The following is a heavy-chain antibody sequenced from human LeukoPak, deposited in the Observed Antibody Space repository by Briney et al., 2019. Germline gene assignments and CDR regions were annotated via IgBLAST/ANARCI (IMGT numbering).Heavy chain of an antibody. Sequence: GGSLRLSCAASGFTFSRYSMNWVRQAPGKGLEWVSYISSSTSTIYYADSVKGRFTISRDNAKNSLYLQMNSLRAEDTAVYYCARDRVSGSSWYDVFDYWGQGTLVAVS. J-gene: IGHJ4*02. D-gene: IGHD6-13*01. V-gene: IGHV3-48*01. CDR2: ISSSTSTI. CDR3: ARDRVSGSSWYDVFDY. CDR1: GFTFSRYS.